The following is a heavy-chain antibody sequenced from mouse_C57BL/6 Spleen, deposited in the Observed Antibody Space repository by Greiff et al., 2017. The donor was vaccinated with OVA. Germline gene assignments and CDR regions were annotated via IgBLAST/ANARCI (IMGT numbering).Heavy chain of an antibody. V-gene: IGHV5-9-1*02. CDR3: TREGPQFAY. J-gene: IGHJ3*01. Sequence: DVHLVESGEGLVKPGGSLKLSCAASGFTFSSYAMSWVRQTPEKRLEWVAYISSGGDYIYYADTVKGRFTISRDNARNTLYLQMSSLKSEDTAMYYCTREGPQFAYWGQGTLVTVSA. CDR2: ISSGGDYI. CDR1: GFTFSSYA.